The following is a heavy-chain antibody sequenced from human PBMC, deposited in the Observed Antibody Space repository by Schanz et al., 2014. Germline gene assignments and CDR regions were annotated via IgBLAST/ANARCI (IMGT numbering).Heavy chain of an antibody. V-gene: IGHV1-69*08. Sequence: QVQLVQSGAEVKKPGSSVKVSCKASGGTFSSDTFSWVRQAPGQGLEWMGRVIPILGIANYAQKFQGRVTITADRSTSTAYMELSSLRSEDTAVYYCARDRRRYCSTASCLHDNWFDPWGQGTLXIVSS. CDR1: GGTFSSDT. J-gene: IGHJ5*02. CDR2: VIPILGIA. CDR3: ARDRRRYCSTASCLHDNWFDP. D-gene: IGHD2-2*01.